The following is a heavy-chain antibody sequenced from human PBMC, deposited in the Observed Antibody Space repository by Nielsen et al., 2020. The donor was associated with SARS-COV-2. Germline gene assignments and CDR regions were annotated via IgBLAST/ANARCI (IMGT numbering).Heavy chain of an antibody. CDR2: ISRSGGT. J-gene: IGHJ4*02. CDR3: ARVDAFSSSAPRFYFDY. D-gene: IGHD6-6*01. CDR1: GGSFSDYH. V-gene: IGHV4-34*01. Sequence: SETLSLTCAVYGGSFSDYHWTWIRQPPGKGLEWIGEISRSGGTNYNPSLQSRVTISEDTSKNQFSLKLSSVTAADTAVYYCARVDAFSSSAPRFYFDYWGQGTLVTVSS.